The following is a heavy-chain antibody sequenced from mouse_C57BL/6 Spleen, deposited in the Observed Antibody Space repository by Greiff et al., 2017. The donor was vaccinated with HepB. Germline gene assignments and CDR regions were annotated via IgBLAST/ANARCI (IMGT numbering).Heavy chain of an antibody. CDR2: IFPGSGST. CDR1: GYTFTDYY. CDR3: ARGGKLIGNYYAMDY. Sequence: VQLQQSGPELVKPGASVKISCKASGYTFTDYYINWVKQRPGQGLEWIGWIFPGSGSTYYNEKFKGKATLTVDKSSSTAYMLLSSLTSEDSAVYFCARGGKLIGNYYAMDYWGQGTSVTVSS. J-gene: IGHJ4*01. V-gene: IGHV1-75*01. D-gene: IGHD4-1*01.